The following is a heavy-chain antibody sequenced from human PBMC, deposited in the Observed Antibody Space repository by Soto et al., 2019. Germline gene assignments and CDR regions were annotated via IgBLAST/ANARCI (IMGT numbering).Heavy chain of an antibody. Sequence: QVQLVESGGDLVKRGGSLRLSCAASGYTFSDYYMSWIRQAPGKGLEWISYIDTSSTKIYYADSVKGRFTISRDNXXXXXXXXXXXXXXXXXXVXYCASHYDMWSGYLSPVDYWGQGTLVTVSS. D-gene: IGHD3-3*01. CDR3: ASHYDMWSGYLSPVDY. CDR2: IDTSSTKI. CDR1: GYTFSDYY. V-gene: IGHV3-11*01. J-gene: IGHJ4*02.